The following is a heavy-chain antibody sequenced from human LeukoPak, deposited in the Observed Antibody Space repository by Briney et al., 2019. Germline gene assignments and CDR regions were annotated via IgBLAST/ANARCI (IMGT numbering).Heavy chain of an antibody. CDR2: IYYSGNT. V-gene: IGHV4-59*08. J-gene: IGHJ3*02. CDR3: VRQPSATAAFDI. D-gene: IGHD2-2*01. Sequence: SETLSLTCAVFGGPINSYYWSWIRQPPGKGLEWIGYIYYSGNTNYNPSFKSRVTISVDTSKNQFSLKLSSVTAADTAIYYCVRQPSATAAFDIWGQGTMVTVSS. CDR1: GGPINSYY.